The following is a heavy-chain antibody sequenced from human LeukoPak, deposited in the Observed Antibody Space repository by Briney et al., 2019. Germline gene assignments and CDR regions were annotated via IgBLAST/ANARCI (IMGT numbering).Heavy chain of an antibody. Sequence: SETLSLTCTVSGGSISSSSYYWGWIRQPPGKGLEWIGSIYYSGSTYYNPSLKSRVTISVDTSKNQFSLKLSSVTAADTAVYYCARATMVRGTKLYYYYGMDVWGQGTTVTVSS. CDR3: ARATMVRGTKLYYYYGMDV. CDR1: GGSISSSSYY. V-gene: IGHV4-39*07. J-gene: IGHJ6*02. D-gene: IGHD3-10*01. CDR2: IYYSGST.